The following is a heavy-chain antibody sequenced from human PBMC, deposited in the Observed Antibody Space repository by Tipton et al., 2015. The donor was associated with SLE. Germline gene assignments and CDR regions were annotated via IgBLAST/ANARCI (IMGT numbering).Heavy chain of an antibody. CDR3: ARTFWSGPGYFQH. V-gene: IGHV4-39*07. Sequence: GSLRLSCTVSGGSISSRSYYWGWIRQPPGKGLEWIGNIYYSGSTYYNSSLKSRITMSVDTSRSQFSLKLRSVTAADTAVYYCARTFWSGPGYFQHWGQGTLVTVSS. J-gene: IGHJ1*01. CDR1: GGSISSRSYY. CDR2: IYYSGST. D-gene: IGHD3-3*01.